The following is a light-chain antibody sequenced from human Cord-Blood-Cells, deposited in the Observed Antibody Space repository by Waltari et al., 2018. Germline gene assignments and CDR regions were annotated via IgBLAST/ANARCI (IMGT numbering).Light chain of an antibody. Sequence: EIVLTQSPATLSLSPGERATLSCRASQSVSSYLAWYQQKPGQAPRLLIYDASNRATGITARFSGSGSGTDFTLTISSLEPEDFAVYYCQQRSNWPPPMYTFGQGTKLEI. CDR2: DAS. J-gene: IGKJ2*01. CDR1: QSVSSY. V-gene: IGKV3-11*01. CDR3: QQRSNWPPPMYT.